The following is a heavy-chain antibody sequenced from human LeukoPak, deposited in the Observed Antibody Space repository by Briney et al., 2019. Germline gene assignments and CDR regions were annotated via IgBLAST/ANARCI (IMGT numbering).Heavy chain of an antibody. CDR2: IYYSGST. CDR3: ARGPAMVRGVIITAKAFDI. D-gene: IGHD3-10*01. CDR1: GGSISSYY. Sequence: SETLSLTCTVSGGSISSYYWSWIRQPPGKGLEWIGYIYYSGSTNYNPSLKSRVTISVDTSKNQFSLKPSSVTAADTAVYYCARGPAMVRGVIITAKAFDIWGQGTMVTVSS. V-gene: IGHV4-59*01. J-gene: IGHJ3*02.